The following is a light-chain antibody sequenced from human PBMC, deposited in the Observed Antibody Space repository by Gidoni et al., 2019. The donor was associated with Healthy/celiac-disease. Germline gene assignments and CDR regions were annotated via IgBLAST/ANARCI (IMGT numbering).Light chain of an antibody. Sequence: EIVLTQSPGTLSLSPGERATLSCRASQSVSSSYLAWYQQKPGPAPRLLIYGSSSRATGIPDMFSGSGSGTDFTLTISRLEPEDFAVYYCQQYGSSLWTFGQGTKVEIK. CDR3: QQYGSSLWT. J-gene: IGKJ1*01. CDR2: GSS. CDR1: QSVSSSY. V-gene: IGKV3-20*01.